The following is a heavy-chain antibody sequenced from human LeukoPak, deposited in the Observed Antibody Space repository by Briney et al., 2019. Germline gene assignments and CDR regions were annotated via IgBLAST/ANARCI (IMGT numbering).Heavy chain of an antibody. D-gene: IGHD6-13*01. CDR3: TRGVAAAAAHYFDY. CDR2: IRSKAYGGTT. V-gene: IGHV3-49*03. CDR1: GFTFGDYA. Sequence: GGSLRLSCTASGFTFGDYAMSWFRQAPGKGLEWVGFIRSKAYGGTTEYAASVKGRFTISRDDSKSIAYLQMNSLKTEDTAVYYCTRGVAAAAAHYFDYWGQGTLVTVSS. J-gene: IGHJ4*02.